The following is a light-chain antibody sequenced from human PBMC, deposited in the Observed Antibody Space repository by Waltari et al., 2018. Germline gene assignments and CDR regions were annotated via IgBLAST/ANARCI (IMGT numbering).Light chain of an antibody. J-gene: IGKJ1*01. Sequence: EIVFTQSPGPLSLSPGERATLSCRASQKIGRYLVWYQQKPGQAPRLLIYEASRRATDIPERFSGSGSGTDFSLTISRLEPEDFAVYYCQNHERLPATFGQGTKVEIK. CDR1: QKIGRY. V-gene: IGKV3-20*01. CDR2: EAS. CDR3: QNHERLPAT.